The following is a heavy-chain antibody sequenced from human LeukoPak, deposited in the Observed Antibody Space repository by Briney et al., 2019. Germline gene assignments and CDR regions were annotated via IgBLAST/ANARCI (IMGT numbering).Heavy chain of an antibody. CDR3: ARGRGNTALGWFDP. V-gene: IGHV4-39*07. Sequence: SETLSLTCTVSGGSISSSSYYWGWIRQLPGKGLEWIGSIYYSGSTYYNPSLKSRVTISVDTSKNQFSLKLSSVTAADTAVYYCARGRGNTALGWFDPWGQGTLVTVSS. CDR1: GGSISSSSYY. D-gene: IGHD4-23*01. CDR2: IYYSGST. J-gene: IGHJ5*02.